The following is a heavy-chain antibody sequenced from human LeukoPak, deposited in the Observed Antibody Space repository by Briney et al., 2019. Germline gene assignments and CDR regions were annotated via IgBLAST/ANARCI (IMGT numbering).Heavy chain of an antibody. J-gene: IGHJ5*02. CDR2: ISGSGGST. D-gene: IGHD6-13*01. Sequence: GGSLRLSCAASGFTFSSYAMSWVRQAPGKGLEWVSAISGSGGSTYYADSVKGRFTISRDNAKNSLYLQMNSLRAEDTAVYYCARDAQQLAYGDNWFDPWGQGTLVTVSS. CDR1: GFTFSSYA. CDR3: ARDAQQLAYGDNWFDP. V-gene: IGHV3-23*01.